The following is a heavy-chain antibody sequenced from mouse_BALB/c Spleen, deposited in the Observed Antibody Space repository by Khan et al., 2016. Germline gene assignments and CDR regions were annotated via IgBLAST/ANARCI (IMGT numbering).Heavy chain of an antibody. CDR2: ISFYNGAT. V-gene: IGHV1S34*01. CDR1: GYSFTGYY. Sequence: LVKTGASVKISCKASGYSFTGYYIHWVKQSHGESLEWIGYISFYNGATSYNQKFKDKATFTVDTSSSTASMQFNSLTSEDSAVYYCARGILGRGFDYWGQGTTLTVSS. D-gene: IGHD4-1*01. J-gene: IGHJ2*01. CDR3: ARGILGRGFDY.